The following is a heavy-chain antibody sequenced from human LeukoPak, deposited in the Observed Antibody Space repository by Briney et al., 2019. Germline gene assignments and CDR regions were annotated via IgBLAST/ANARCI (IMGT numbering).Heavy chain of an antibody. J-gene: IGHJ4*02. Sequence: GASVKVSCKASGYTFTSYYMHWVRQAPGQGLEWMGIINPSGGSTNYAQKFQGRVTMTRDTSISTAYMELSRLRSDDTAVYYCAREVVAVAGVRYFDYWGQGTLVTVSS. CDR1: GYTFTSYY. V-gene: IGHV1-2*02. CDR3: AREVVAVAGVRYFDY. CDR2: INPSGGST. D-gene: IGHD6-19*01.